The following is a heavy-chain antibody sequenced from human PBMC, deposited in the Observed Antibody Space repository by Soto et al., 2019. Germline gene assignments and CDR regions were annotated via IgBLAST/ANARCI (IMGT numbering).Heavy chain of an antibody. CDR1: GGSISTYY. J-gene: IGHJ4*02. V-gene: IGHV4-4*07. D-gene: IGHD3-16*02. CDR3: ARSFTFGGVIVY. Sequence: QVQLQESGPGLVKPSETLSLTCTVSGGSISTYYWSWIRQPAAQGLEWIGRIYTSGSTKYNPSLKGRVSMSVDTSKNPFSLKLTSMTAADTAVYYCARSFTFGGVIVYWCEGTLVIVSS. CDR2: IYTSGST.